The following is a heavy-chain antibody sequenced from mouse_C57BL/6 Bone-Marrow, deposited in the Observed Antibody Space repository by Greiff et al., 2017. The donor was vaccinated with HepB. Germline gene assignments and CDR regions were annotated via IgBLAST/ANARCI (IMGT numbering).Heavy chain of an antibody. Sequence: VQLQQSGAELVRPGASVKLSCKASGYTFTDYYINWVKQRPGQGLEWIARIYPGSGNTYYNEKFKGKATLTAEKSSSTAYMQLSSLTSEDSAVYFCARARLSLYYYAMDYWGQGTSVTVSS. CDR2: IYPGSGNT. D-gene: IGHD1-1*02. J-gene: IGHJ4*01. CDR1: GYTFTDYY. CDR3: ARARLSLYYYAMDY. V-gene: IGHV1-76*01.